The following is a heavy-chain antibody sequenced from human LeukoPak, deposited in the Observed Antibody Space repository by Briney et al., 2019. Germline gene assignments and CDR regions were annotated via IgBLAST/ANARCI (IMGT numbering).Heavy chain of an antibody. Sequence: PSETLSLTCTVSGGSISSGGYYWSWIRQHPGKGLEWIGYIYYSGSTYYNPSLKSRVTISVDTSKNQFSLKLSSVTAADTAVYYCARVCAGALCFDYWGQGTLVTVSS. CDR2: IYYSGST. D-gene: IGHD2-2*01. CDR3: ARVCAGALCFDY. J-gene: IGHJ4*02. V-gene: IGHV4-31*03. CDR1: GGSISSGGYY.